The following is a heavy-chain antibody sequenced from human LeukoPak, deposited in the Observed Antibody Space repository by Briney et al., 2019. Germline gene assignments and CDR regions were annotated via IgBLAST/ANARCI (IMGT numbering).Heavy chain of an antibody. J-gene: IGHJ6*03. D-gene: IGHD3-3*01. V-gene: IGHV4-34*01. CDR3: ARGRTIFGVVIIFEGSLTRTRKYYMDV. CDR2: INHSGST. Sequence: TSETLSLTCAVYGGSFSGYYWSWIRQPPGKGLEWFGEINHSGSTNYNPSLKSRVTISVDTSKNQFSLKLSSVTAADTAVYYCARGRTIFGVVIIFEGSLTRTRKYYMDVWGKGTTVTVSS. CDR1: GGSFSGYY.